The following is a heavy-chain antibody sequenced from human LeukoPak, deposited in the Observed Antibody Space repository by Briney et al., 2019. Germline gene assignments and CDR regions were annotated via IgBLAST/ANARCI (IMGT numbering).Heavy chain of an antibody. CDR3: ANHVGSDFQLPEYSQH. J-gene: IGHJ1*01. CDR1: GGSFSGYY. CDR2: INHSGST. Sequence: SETLSLTCAVYGGSFSGYYWSWIRQPPGKGLEWIGEINHSGSTNYNPSLKSRVTISVDTSKNQFSLNLSSVTAADTAVFYCANHVGSDFQLPEYSQHWGQGTLVTVSS. D-gene: IGHD2-2*01. V-gene: IGHV4-34*01.